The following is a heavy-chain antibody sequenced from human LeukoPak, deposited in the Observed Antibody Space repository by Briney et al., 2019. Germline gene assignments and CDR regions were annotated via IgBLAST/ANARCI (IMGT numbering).Heavy chain of an antibody. D-gene: IGHD1-26*01. CDR2: IYYSGST. V-gene: IGHV4-39*01. Sequence: SETLSLTCTVSGGSISSSGYYWGWIRQPPGKGLEWIASIYYSGSTYYNPSLKSRVTMSVDTSKNQLSLKLSSLTAADTAVYYCARHEYSGSYYGLSWFDPWGQGTLVTVSS. J-gene: IGHJ5*02. CDR1: GGSISSSGYY. CDR3: ARHEYSGSYYGLSWFDP.